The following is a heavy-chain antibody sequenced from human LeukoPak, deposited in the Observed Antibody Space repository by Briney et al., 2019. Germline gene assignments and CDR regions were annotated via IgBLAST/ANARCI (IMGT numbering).Heavy chain of an antibody. Sequence: ASVKVSCKAYGYTFTSYDINWVRQATGQGREWMGWMNPNSCNTRYAEKFQDRVTMTRNTSISTAYMELSSLRSEDTAVYYCARDSSGSNWFDPWGEGTLDSVPS. V-gene: IGHV1-8*01. D-gene: IGHD3-22*01. CDR3: ARDSSGSNWFDP. CDR2: MNPNSCNT. J-gene: IGHJ5*02. CDR1: GYTFTSYD.